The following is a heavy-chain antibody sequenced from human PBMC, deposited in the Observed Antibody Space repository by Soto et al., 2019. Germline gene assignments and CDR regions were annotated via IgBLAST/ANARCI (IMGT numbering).Heavy chain of an antibody. CDR1: GGSISSGDYY. CDR3: ARGVPATIGYYFDY. V-gene: IGHV4-31*03. D-gene: IGHD2-2*02. Sequence: QVQLQESGPGLVKPSQTLSLTCTVSGGSISSGDYYWSWIRQHPGKGLEWIGYIYYSGSTYYNPSLKSRVTISVDTSKNQFSLKLNSVTAADTAVYYCARGVPATIGYYFDYWGQGTLVTVSS. J-gene: IGHJ4*02. CDR2: IYYSGST.